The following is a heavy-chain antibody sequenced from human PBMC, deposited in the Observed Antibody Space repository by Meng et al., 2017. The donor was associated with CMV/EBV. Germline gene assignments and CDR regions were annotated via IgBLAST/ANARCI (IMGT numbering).Heavy chain of an antibody. CDR3: ARGGTAMGAVPAAPFDP. J-gene: IGHJ5*02. CDR1: FTFSIYS. CDR2: ISSSSSYI. V-gene: IGHV3-21*01. Sequence: FTFSIYSMNWVRQAPGKGLEWVSSISSSSSYIYYADSVKGRFTISRDNAKNSLYLQMNSLRAEDTAVYYCARGGTAMGAVPAAPFDPWGQGTLVTVSS. D-gene: IGHD2-2*01.